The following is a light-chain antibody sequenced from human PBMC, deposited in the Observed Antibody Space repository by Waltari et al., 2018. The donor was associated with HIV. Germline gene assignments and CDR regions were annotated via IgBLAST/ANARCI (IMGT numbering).Light chain of an antibody. CDR3: NSRDSSGYSYV. Sequence: SSELTQDPAVSVAFGQTVTITCQGDSLRSYSASRYQQKPGRAPLLVISGKNNRPSGIPDRFSGSSSGNTASLTITGTQADDEADYYCNSRDSSGYSYVFGSGTKVTIL. V-gene: IGLV3-19*01. CDR2: GKN. CDR1: SLRSYS. J-gene: IGLJ1*01.